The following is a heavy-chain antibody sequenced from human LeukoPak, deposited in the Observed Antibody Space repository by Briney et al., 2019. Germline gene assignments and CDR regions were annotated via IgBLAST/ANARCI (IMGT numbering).Heavy chain of an antibody. V-gene: IGHV3-30*18. J-gene: IGHJ4*02. CDR2: ISYDGSNK. D-gene: IGHD5-18*01. CDR3: AKDAGYSYGLDY. CDR1: GFTFSSYG. Sequence: GGSLRLSCAASGFTFSSYGMHWVRQAPGKGLEWGAVISYDGSNKYYADSVKGRFTISRDNSKNTLYLQMNSLRAEDTAVYYCAKDAGYSYGLDYWGQGTLVTVSS.